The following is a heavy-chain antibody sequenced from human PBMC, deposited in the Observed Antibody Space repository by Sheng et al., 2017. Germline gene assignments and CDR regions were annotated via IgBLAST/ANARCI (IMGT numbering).Heavy chain of an antibody. CDR2: INHSGTT. D-gene: IGHD3-10*01. CDR1: GGSISNDNW. V-gene: IGHV4-4*02. Sequence: QVQLQESGPGLVKPSGTLSLTCAFSGGSISNDNWWTWVRQPPGKGLEWIGEINHSGTTNYNPSLKSRVTMSVDKSKNQFSLKLSSVTAADTAVYYCAGRIYGPGSKGSYWGQGTLVTVSS. J-gene: IGHJ4*02. CDR3: AGRIYGPGSKGSY.